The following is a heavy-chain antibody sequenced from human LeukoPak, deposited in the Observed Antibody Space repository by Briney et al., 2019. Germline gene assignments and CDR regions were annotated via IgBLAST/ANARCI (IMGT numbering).Heavy chain of an antibody. CDR3: ARIGGSVDTGWFFDS. CDR2: IKQDGSEK. CDR1: GFTFIHYG. D-gene: IGHD6-19*01. V-gene: IGHV3-7*01. Sequence: GGSLRLSCAASGFTFIHYGMSWVRQAPGKGLEWVANIKQDGSEKLYLDSLKGRLTISRDNAKNSLYLQMNNLRAEDTAVYYCARIGGSVDTGWFFDSWGQGTLVTVSS. J-gene: IGHJ5*01.